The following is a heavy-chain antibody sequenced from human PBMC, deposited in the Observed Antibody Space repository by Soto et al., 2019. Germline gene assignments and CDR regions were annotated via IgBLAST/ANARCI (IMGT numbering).Heavy chain of an antibody. V-gene: IGHV6-1*01. J-gene: IGHJ3*02. CDR1: GDSVSSNSAA. D-gene: IGHD3-22*01. CDR2: TYYRSKWYN. Sequence: PSQTLSLTCAISGDSVSSNSAAWNWIRQSPSRGLEWLGRTYYRSKWYNDYAVSVKSRITINPDTSKNQFSLQLNSVTPEDTAVYYCARDYTPGSYYGSSGPQGDAFDIWGQGRRVTVSS. CDR3: ARDYTPGSYYGSSGPQGDAFDI.